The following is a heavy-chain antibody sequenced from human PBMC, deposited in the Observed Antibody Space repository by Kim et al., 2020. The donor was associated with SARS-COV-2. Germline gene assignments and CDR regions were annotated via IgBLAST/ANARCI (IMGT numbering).Heavy chain of an antibody. D-gene: IGHD1-26*01. Sequence: ASVKVSCKASGYTFTSYDINWVRQATGQGLEWMGWMNPNSGNTGYAQKFQGRVTMTRNTSISTAYMELSSLRSEDTAVYYCARGWRSPWASAWELPDWGQGTLVTVSS. CDR1: GYTFTSYD. J-gene: IGHJ4*02. CDR3: ARGWRSPWASAWELPD. V-gene: IGHV1-8*01. CDR2: MNPNSGNT.